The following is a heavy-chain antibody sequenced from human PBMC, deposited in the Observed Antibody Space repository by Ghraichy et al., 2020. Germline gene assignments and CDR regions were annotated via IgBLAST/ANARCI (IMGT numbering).Heavy chain of an antibody. CDR3: EKEGSSNRPFDY. J-gene: IGHJ4*02. CDR1: GYSFDDYT. CDR2: ITWDGGTT. Sequence: LSLTCAASGYSFDDYTMPWVRQGPGKGLEWVSLITWDGGTTYYEDSVKCRFTISRDNSKNSLYLQMNSLNTVDTAFYYCEKEGSSNRPFDYWGQGTLVTCSS. V-gene: IGHV3-43*01. D-gene: IGHD2-2*01.